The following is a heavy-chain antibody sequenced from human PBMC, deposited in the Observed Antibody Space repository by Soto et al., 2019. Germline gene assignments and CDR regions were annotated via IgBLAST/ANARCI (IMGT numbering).Heavy chain of an antibody. Sequence: QVQLVESGGGLVKPGGSLTLSCAASGFSFSDYYMNWVRQAPGKGLEWLSYISTRSTYTNHADSVRGRFAISRDDAKNLLFLQMDSLRAEDTAVYYCARDQCSGNSCPKGYMDVWGQGTTVTVSS. J-gene: IGHJ6*02. CDR1: GFSFSDYY. CDR2: ISTRSTYT. V-gene: IGHV3-11*05. D-gene: IGHD2-15*01. CDR3: ARDQCSGNSCPKGYMDV.